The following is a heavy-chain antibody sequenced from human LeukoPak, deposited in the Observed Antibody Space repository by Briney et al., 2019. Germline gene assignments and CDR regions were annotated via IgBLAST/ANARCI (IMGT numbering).Heavy chain of an antibody. J-gene: IGHJ4*02. CDR3: ARGRGTYSSGWYGWLPPGPNDY. CDR1: GGSVSSGSYY. CDR2: IYYSGST. V-gene: IGHV4-61*01. D-gene: IGHD6-19*01. Sequence: PSETLSLTCTVSGGSVSSGSYYWSWIRQPPGKGLEWIGYIYYSGSTNYNPSLKSRVTISVDTSKNQFSLKLSSVTAADTAVYYCARGRGTYSSGWYGWLPPGPNDYWGQGTLVTVSS.